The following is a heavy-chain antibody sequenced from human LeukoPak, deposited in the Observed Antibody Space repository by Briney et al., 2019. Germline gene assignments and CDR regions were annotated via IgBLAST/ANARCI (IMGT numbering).Heavy chain of an antibody. J-gene: IGHJ6*03. V-gene: IGHV3-74*01. CDR2: INSDGSST. D-gene: IGHD2-15*01. Sequence: GGSLRLSCAASGFTFSSYWMHWVRHAPGKGLVWVSRINSDGSSTSYADSVKGRFTISRDNAKNSLYLQMNSLRAEDTAVYYCARANGDIVVVVASRYYYYYMDVWGKGTTVTVSS. CDR3: ARANGDIVVVVASRYYYYYMDV. CDR1: GFTFSSYW.